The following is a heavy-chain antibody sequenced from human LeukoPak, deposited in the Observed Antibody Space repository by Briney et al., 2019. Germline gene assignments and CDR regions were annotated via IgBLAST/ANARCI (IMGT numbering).Heavy chain of an antibody. V-gene: IGHV3-30*02. CDR3: AKHDPAFDC. Sequence: GGSLRLSCAASGFAFSIYGMHWVREAPGEGLEWGAFTQFDGSNEYYADSVKGRFTISRDNSKNTVYLQMNSLRAEDTSVYYCAKHDPAFDCWGEGTLVTVSS. CDR1: GFAFSIYG. CDR2: TQFDGSNE. J-gene: IGHJ4*02.